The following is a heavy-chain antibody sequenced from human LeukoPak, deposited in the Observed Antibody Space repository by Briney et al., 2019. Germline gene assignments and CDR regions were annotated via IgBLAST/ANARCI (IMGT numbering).Heavy chain of an antibody. D-gene: IGHD4-17*01. Sequence: GESLKISCKVSGYSFTSYWIGWVRQMPGEGLEWMGIIYLGDSVTRYGPSFQGQVTISADKSISTAYLQWSSLKASDTAMYYCARWNGGDYYFDYWGQGTLVTVSS. CDR3: ARWNGGDYYFDY. V-gene: IGHV5-51*01. J-gene: IGHJ4*02. CDR2: IYLGDSVT. CDR1: GYSFTSYW.